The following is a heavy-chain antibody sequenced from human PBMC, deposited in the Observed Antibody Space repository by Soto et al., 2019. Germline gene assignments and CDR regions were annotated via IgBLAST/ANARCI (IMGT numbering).Heavy chain of an antibody. Sequence: ASVKVSCKASGYTFTSYYIHWVRQAPGQGLEWMGIINPSGGSTSYAQKFQGRVTMTRDTSTSTVYMELSSLRSEDTAVYYCARVIRGNGPDYWGQGTLVTVSS. V-gene: IGHV1-46*01. CDR1: GYTFTSYY. D-gene: IGHD2-8*01. CDR2: INPSGGST. CDR3: ARVIRGNGPDY. J-gene: IGHJ4*02.